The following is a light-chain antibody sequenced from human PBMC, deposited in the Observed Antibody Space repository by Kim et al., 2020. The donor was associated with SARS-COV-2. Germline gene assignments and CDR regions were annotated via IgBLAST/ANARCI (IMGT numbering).Light chain of an antibody. V-gene: IGLV2-23*02. CDR3: SSWASTGSYL. CDR2: EVH. J-gene: IGLJ1*01. Sequence: GHSITISCTGTRRDVGGYNLVSWYQQYPGKAPKLMIYEVHKRPTGVSPRFSGSKSGNTASLTISGLQAEDEADYYCSSWASTGSYLFGTGTKVTVL. CDR1: RRDVGGYNL.